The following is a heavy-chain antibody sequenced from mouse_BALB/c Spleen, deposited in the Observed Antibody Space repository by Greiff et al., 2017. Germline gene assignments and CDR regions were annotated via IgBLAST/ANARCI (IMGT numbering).Heavy chain of an antibody. J-gene: IGHJ4*01. D-gene: IGHD1-1*01. CDR1: GYTFSSYW. Sequence: QVQLKQSGAELMKPGASVKISCKATGYTFSSYWIEWVKQRPGHGLEWIGEILPGSGSTNYNEKFKGKATFTADTSSNTAYMQLSSLTSEDSAVYYCARSSIYYYGSSYGMDYWGQGTSVTVSS. CDR2: ILPGSGST. CDR3: ARSSIYYYGSSYGMDY. V-gene: IGHV1-9*01.